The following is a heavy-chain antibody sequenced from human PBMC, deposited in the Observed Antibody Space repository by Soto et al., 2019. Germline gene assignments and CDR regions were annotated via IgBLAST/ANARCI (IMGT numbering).Heavy chain of an antibody. CDR3: AAKTYYYDSSGYYAAFDI. CDR1: GFTFSSYA. D-gene: IGHD3-22*01. Sequence: QVQLVESGGGVVQPGRSLRLSCAASGFTFSSYAMHWVRQAPGKGLEWVGVISYDGSNKYYADSVKGRFTISRDNSKNTLYLQMNSLRAEDTAVYYCAAKTYYYDSSGYYAAFDIWGPGTMVTVSS. CDR2: ISYDGSNK. V-gene: IGHV3-30-3*01. J-gene: IGHJ3*02.